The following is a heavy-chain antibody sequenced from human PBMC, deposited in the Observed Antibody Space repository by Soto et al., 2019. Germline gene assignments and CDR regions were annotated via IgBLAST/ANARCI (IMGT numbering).Heavy chain of an antibody. Sequence: QLQLQESGSGLVKPSQTLSLTCAVSGGSISSGGYSWSWIRQPPGKGLEWIGYIYHSGSTYYNPSLKSRVTIAVDRSKNQFSLKLSSVTAADTAVYYCARGEREAGGNWFDPWGQGTLVTVSS. V-gene: IGHV4-30-2*01. CDR2: IYHSGST. D-gene: IGHD1-1*01. J-gene: IGHJ5*02. CDR1: GGSISSGGYS. CDR3: ARGEREAGGNWFDP.